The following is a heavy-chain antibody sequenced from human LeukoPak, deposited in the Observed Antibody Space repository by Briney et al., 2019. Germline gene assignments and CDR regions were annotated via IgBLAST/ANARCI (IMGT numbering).Heavy chain of an antibody. D-gene: IGHD2-2*01. J-gene: IGHJ6*03. CDR2: IIPIFGTA. Sequence: SVKVSCKASGGTFISYAISWVRQAPGQGLEWMGGIIPIFGTANYAQKFQGRVTITTDESTSTAYMELSSLRSEDTAVYYCARCYCSCTSCYSPMDVWGKGTTVTVSS. CDR3: ARCYCSCTSCYSPMDV. V-gene: IGHV1-69*05. CDR1: GGTFISYA.